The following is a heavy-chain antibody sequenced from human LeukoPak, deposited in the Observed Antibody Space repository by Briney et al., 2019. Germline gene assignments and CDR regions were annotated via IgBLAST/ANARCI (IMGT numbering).Heavy chain of an antibody. CDR3: ATTVSAGTYRYFQH. V-gene: IGHV1-8*01. Sequence: ASVKVSCKASGYTFTSYDINWVRQATGQGLEWMGWMNPNSGNTGYAQKFQGRVTMTRNTSISTAYMELSSLRSEDTAVYYCATTVSAGTYRYFQHWGQGTLVTVSS. CDR2: MNPNSGNT. CDR1: GYTFTSYD. D-gene: IGHD6-13*01. J-gene: IGHJ1*01.